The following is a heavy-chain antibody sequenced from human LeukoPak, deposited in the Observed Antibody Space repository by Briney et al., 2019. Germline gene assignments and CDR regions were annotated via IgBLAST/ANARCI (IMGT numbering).Heavy chain of an antibody. J-gene: IGHJ5*02. CDR2: IYYSGST. D-gene: IGHD3-3*01. CDR1: GGSISSSSSY. Sequence: SETLSLTCTVSGGSISSSSSYWGWIRQPPGKGLEWIGSIYYSGSTYYNPSLKSRVTISVDTSKNQFSLKLSSVTAADTAVYYCARDHVRFPGGFDPWGQGTLVTVSS. V-gene: IGHV4-39*02. CDR3: ARDHVRFPGGFDP.